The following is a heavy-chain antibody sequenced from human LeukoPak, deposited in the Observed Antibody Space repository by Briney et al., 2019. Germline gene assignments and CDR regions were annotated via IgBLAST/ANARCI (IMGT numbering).Heavy chain of an antibody. D-gene: IGHD6-6*01. V-gene: IGHV4-39*07. CDR2: IYYSGNT. J-gene: IGHJ5*02. CDR3: ARVMAARREALHWFDP. CDR1: GGSISSSGSY. Sequence: SETLSLTCTVSGGSISSSGSYWGWIRQPPGKGLEWIGSIYYSGNTYNPSLKSRVTISVDTSKNQFSLNLTSLNAADTAIYYCARVMAARREALHWFDPWGQGTLVTVSS.